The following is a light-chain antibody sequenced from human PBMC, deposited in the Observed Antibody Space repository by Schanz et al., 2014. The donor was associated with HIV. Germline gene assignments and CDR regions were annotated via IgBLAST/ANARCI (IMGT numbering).Light chain of an antibody. Sequence: QSVLTQPASVSGSPGQSITISCTGTSSDVGGYNYVSWYQQHPGEAPKLMIYDVNYRPSGISNRFSGSKAGNTASLTISGLQAEDEADYYCCSLSTSGAPLFGTGTKLTVL. V-gene: IGLV2-14*03. J-gene: IGLJ1*01. CDR2: DVN. CDR1: SSDVGGYNY. CDR3: CSLSTSGAPL.